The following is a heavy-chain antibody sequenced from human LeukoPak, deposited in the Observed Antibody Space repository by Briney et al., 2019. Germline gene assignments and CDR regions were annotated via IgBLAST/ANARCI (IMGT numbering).Heavy chain of an antibody. CDR3: ARRHPLGTSFDI. D-gene: IGHD1-1*01. V-gene: IGHV4-4*02. Sequence: GSLRLSCAASGFTFDDYGMSWVRQAPGKGLEWIGEIYHSGSTNYNPSLKSRVTISVDKSKNQFSLKLSSVTAADTAVYYCARRHPLGTSFDIWGQGTMVTVSS. J-gene: IGHJ3*02. CDR2: IYHSGST. CDR1: GFTFDDYG.